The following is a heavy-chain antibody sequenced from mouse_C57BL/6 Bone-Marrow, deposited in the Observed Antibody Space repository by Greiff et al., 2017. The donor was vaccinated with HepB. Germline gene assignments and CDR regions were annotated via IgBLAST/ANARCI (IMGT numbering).Heavy chain of an antibody. D-gene: IGHD2-2*01. V-gene: IGHV1-59*01. CDR2: IDPSDSYT. CDR1: GYTFTSYW. J-gene: IGHJ4*01. CDR3: ARDMVSYAMDY. Sequence: QVQLQQPGAELVRPGTSVKLSCKASGYTFTSYWMHWVKQRPGQGLERIGVIDPSDSYTNYNQKFKGKATLTVDTSSSTAYMQLSSLTSEDSAVYYCARDMVSYAMDYWGQGTSVTVSS.